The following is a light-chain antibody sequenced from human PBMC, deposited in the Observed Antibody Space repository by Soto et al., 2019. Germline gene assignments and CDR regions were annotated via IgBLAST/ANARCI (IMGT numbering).Light chain of an antibody. V-gene: IGKV1-27*01. J-gene: IGKJ4*01. CDR1: QGISNY. CDR3: QKYNSGLT. Sequence: DIQMTQSPSSLSASVGDIVTITCRASQGISNYLAWYQQKPGKVPKLLIYAASTLQSGVPSRFSGSGSGTVFTLTISSLQPEDVATYYCQKYNSGLTCGGGTKVDIK. CDR2: AAS.